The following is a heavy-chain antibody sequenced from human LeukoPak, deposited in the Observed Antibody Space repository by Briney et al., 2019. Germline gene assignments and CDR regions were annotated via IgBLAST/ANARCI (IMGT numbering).Heavy chain of an antibody. CDR2: IIPIFGTA. Sequence: SVKVSCKASGGTFSSYAISWVRQGPGQGLEWMGGIIPIFGTANYAQKFQGRVTITADESTSTAYMELSSLRSEDTAVYYCASLTTRHYYYYYGMDVWGQGTTVTVSS. CDR3: ASLTTRHYYYYYGMDV. J-gene: IGHJ6*02. D-gene: IGHD3-9*01. CDR1: GGTFSSYA. V-gene: IGHV1-69*01.